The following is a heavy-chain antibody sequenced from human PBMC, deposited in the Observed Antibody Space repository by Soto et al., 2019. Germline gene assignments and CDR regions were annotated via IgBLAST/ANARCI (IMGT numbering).Heavy chain of an antibody. V-gene: IGHV3-30*03. D-gene: IGHD5-18*01. Sequence: GGSLRLSCAASGFTFSSYGMHWVRQAPGKGLEWVAVISYDGSSKYYADSVKGRFTISRDNSKHTLYLQMNSLRPEDTAVYYCARDLSYEGNPSAFDDWGQGTLVTVSS. CDR3: ARDLSYEGNPSAFDD. J-gene: IGHJ4*02. CDR1: GFTFSSYG. CDR2: ISYDGSSK.